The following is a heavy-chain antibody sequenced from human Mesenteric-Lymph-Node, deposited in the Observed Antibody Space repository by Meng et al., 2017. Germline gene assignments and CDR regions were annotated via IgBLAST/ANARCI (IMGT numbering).Heavy chain of an antibody. CDR1: GGSISSYY. CDR3: ARGLTMAGTGL. Sequence: GSLRLSCTVSGGSISSYYWTWIRQPPGKGLEWIAIAYISYSGRTNYNPSLKSRVTISVDMSKNQFFLKLSSVTAADTAVYFCARGLTMAGTGLWGQGTLVTVSS. CDR2: ISYSGRT. J-gene: IGHJ4*02. V-gene: IGHV4-59*08. D-gene: IGHD6-19*01.